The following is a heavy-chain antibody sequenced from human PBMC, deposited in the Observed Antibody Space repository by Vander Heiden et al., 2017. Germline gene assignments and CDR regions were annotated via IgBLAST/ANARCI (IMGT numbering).Heavy chain of an antibody. D-gene: IGHD3-10*01. J-gene: IGHJ4*02. CDR2: ISSSSSYI. CDR3: ARDRASLSYYFDY. Sequence: EVQLVESVGGLGKPGGSLRLSCAASGFSVSSYSMNWVRQAPGKGLDWVSSISSSSSYIYYADSVKGRFTISRDNAKNSLYLQMNSLRPEDTAVYYCARDRASLSYYFDYWGQGTLVTVSS. V-gene: IGHV3-21*01. CDR1: GFSVSSYS.